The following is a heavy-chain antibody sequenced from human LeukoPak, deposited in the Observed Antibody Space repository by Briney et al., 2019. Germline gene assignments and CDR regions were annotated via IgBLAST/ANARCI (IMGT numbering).Heavy chain of an antibody. V-gene: IGHV3-30*18. CDR1: GFTFSSYG. J-gene: IGHJ1*01. Sequence: GRSLRLSCAASGFTFSSYGMHWVRQAPGKGLEWVAVISYDGSNKYYADSVKGRFTISRDNSKNTLYLQMNSLRAEDTAVYYCAKATRGNEYFQHWGQGTLVAVSS. CDR2: ISYDGSNK. D-gene: IGHD3-10*01. CDR3: AKATRGNEYFQH.